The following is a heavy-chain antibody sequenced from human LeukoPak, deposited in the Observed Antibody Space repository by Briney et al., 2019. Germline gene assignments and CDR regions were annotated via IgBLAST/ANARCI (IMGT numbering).Heavy chain of an antibody. Sequence: GGSLRLSCAVSGFTFNNAWMSWVRQAPGKGLEWVGRIKSKTDGGTTEYAAPVKGRFTISSDDSESTLSLQMNSLKTEDTAVYYCTLGGTKAYSWGQGTLVTVSS. CDR2: IKSKTDGGTT. V-gene: IGHV3-15*01. CDR1: GFTFNNAW. CDR3: TLGGTKAYS. J-gene: IGHJ4*02. D-gene: IGHD3-16*01.